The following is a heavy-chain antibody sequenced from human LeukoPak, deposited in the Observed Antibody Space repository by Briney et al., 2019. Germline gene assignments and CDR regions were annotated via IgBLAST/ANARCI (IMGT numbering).Heavy chain of an antibody. J-gene: IGHJ4*02. CDR2: INPNSGGT. Sequence: ASVKVSCKASGGTFSSYAISWVRQAPGQGLEWMGWINPNSGGTNYAQKLQGRVTMTRDTSISTAYMELSRLRSDDTAVYYCARVMTKTPEYYFDYWGQGTLVTVSS. V-gene: IGHV1-2*02. D-gene: IGHD2-8*01. CDR3: ARVMTKTPEYYFDY. CDR1: GGTFSSYA.